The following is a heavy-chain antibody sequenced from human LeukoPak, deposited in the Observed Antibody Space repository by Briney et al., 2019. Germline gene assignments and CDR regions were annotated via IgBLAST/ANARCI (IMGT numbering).Heavy chain of an antibody. CDR2: IYSGGST. Sequence: GGSLRLSCAASGFTVSSNYMSWVRQAPGKGLEWVSVIYSGGSTYYADSVKGRFTISRDNSKNTLYLQMNSLRAEDTAVYYCARTGGYYGDYPFDHWGQGTLVTVSS. CDR3: ARTGGYYGDYPFDH. D-gene: IGHD4-17*01. V-gene: IGHV3-66*01. CDR1: GFTVSSNY. J-gene: IGHJ4*02.